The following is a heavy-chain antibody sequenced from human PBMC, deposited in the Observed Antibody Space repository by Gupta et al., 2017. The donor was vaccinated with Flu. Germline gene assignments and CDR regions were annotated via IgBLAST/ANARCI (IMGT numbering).Heavy chain of an antibody. CDR3: ATERGGRGGRDLDN. CDR2: IPDDESPS. Sequence: RQTPGKGLEWLAVIPDDESPSHYADSVRGRFTVSRDNFRNMVFLEMNRLRAEDTAVYYCATERGGRGGRDLDNWGQGTRVVVSS. D-gene: IGHD3-10*01. V-gene: IGHV3-30-3*01. J-gene: IGHJ4*02.